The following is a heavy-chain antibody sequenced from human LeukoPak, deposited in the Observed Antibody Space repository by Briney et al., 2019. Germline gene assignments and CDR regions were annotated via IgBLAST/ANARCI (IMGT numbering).Heavy chain of an antibody. CDR3: ARGRDGYNFGYFDL. CDR2: IIPIFGTA. D-gene: IGHD5-24*01. CDR1: GGTFSSYA. V-gene: IGHV1-69*05. J-gene: IGHJ2*01. Sequence: SVKVSCKASGGTFSSYAISWVRQAPGQGLEWMGGIIPIFGTANYAQKFQGRVTITTDESTSTAYMELSSLRFEDTAVYYCARGRDGYNFGYFDLWGRGTLVTVSS.